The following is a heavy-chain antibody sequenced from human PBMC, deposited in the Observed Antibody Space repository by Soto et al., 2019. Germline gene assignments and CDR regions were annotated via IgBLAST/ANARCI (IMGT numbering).Heavy chain of an antibody. J-gene: IGHJ3*02. CDR3: GRFSSIIAARPDAFDI. CDR2: IYSGGST. Sequence: GGSLRLSCAASGFTVSSNYMSWVRQAPGKGLEWVSVIYSGGSTYYADSVKGRFTISRHNSKNTLYLQMNSLRAEDTAVYYWGRFSSIIAARPDAFDIWGQGKMVTV. D-gene: IGHD6-6*01. V-gene: IGHV3-53*04. CDR1: GFTVSSNY.